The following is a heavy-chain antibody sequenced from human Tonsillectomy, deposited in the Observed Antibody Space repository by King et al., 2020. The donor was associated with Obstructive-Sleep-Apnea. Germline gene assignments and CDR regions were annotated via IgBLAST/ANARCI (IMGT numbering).Heavy chain of an antibody. J-gene: IGHJ4*02. CDR3: ATRRGAGSCDY. CDR2: RNPKSVKT. Sequence: QLVQSGAEVKKPGASVKVSCKASGYAFSSYGITWVRQATGQGLEWRGLRNPKSVKTGYEQKFQGRVTMTRNTSISTAYMELSSLRSEDTAVYYCATRRGAGSCDYWGQGTLVTVSS. CDR1: GYAFSSYG. V-gene: IGHV1-8*01. D-gene: IGHD2-15*01.